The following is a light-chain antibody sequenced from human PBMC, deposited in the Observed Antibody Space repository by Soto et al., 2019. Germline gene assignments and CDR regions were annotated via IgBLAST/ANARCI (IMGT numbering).Light chain of an antibody. CDR3: SSYTSSSTYV. CDR2: DVS. J-gene: IGLJ1*01. CDR1: SSDVGGYNY. Sequence: QSALTQPASVSGSPGQSITISCTGTSSDVGGYNYVSWYQQHPGKAPKLMIYDVSNRPSGVSNRFSGSKSGNTASLPISGLQAEDEADYSCSSYTSSSTYVFGTGTKVTVL. V-gene: IGLV2-14*01.